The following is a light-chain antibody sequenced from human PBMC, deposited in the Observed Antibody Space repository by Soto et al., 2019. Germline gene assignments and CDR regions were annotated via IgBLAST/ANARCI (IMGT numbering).Light chain of an antibody. J-gene: IGKJ5*01. V-gene: IGKV1-27*01. CDR1: QRTSTW. CDR3: QNYDSDPIT. CDR2: AAS. Sequence: DIQMTQSSSTLSASVGDSVIITCRASQRTSTWLAWYKQKPGKAPKXXSYAASTLQPGVPSRFSGSGSGTEFTLSINSLQPDDIATYYCQNYDSDPITFGQGTRLEIK.